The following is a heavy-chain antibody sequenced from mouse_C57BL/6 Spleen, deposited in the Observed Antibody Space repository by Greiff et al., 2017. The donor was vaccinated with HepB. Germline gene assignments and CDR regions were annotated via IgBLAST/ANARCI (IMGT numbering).Heavy chain of an antibody. Sequence: VQLQQPGAELVKPGASVKLSCKASGYTFTSYWMHWVKQRPGRGLEWIGRIDPGDGDTNYNGKFKGKATLTADKSSSTAYMQLSSLTSEDSAVYFCARSGLRLPWFAYWGQGTLVTVSA. D-gene: IGHD3-2*02. CDR3: ARSGLRLPWFAY. V-gene: IGHV1-62-3*01. J-gene: IGHJ3*01. CDR2: IDPGDGDT. CDR1: GYTFTSYW.